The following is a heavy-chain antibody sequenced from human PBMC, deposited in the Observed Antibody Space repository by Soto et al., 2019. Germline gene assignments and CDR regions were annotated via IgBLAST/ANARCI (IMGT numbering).Heavy chain of an antibody. V-gene: IGHV2-5*02. Sequence: QITLKESGPTLVKPTQTLTLTCTFSGFSLSSTRVAVGWIRQPPGKALEWLALIYWDDDKRYSSFLKSRLTITKDTPKNQVVLTMSHMVPADTARYYCAHIVVAGLGYDVDYLGPGTLVTVSS. J-gene: IGHJ4*02. CDR3: AHIVVAGLGYDVDY. D-gene: IGHD6-19*01. CDR2: IYWDDDK. CDR1: GFSLSSTRVA.